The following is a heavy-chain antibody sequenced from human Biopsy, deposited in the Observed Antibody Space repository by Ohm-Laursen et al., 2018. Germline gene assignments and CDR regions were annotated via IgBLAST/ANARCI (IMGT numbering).Heavy chain of an antibody. V-gene: IGHV1-2*02. CDR2: VNPNSGAT. CDR3: ARDRMVTIITLVRADTFDI. CDR1: GYTFTDYS. D-gene: IGHD3-10*01. Sequence: SVNPSCKASGYTFTDYSLHSVRQAPGQGLEWMGWVNPNSGATNYAQKFQGRVTMTSDTSISTAYIELRRLISDDTAVYFCARDRMVTIITLVRADTFDIWGQGTLVSVSS. J-gene: IGHJ3*02.